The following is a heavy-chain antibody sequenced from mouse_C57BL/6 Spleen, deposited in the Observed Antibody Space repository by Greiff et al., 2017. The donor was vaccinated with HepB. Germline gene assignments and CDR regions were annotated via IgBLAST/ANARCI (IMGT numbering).Heavy chain of an antibody. Sequence: EVKVVESGPGLAKPSQTLSLTCSVTGYSITSDYWNWIRKFPGNKLEYMGYISYSGSTYYNPSRKSRISITRDTSKNQYYLQLNSVTTEDTATYYCARERSGYVGAMDYWGQGTSVTVSS. CDR2: ISYSGST. J-gene: IGHJ4*01. CDR3: ARERSGYVGAMDY. CDR1: GYSITSDY. V-gene: IGHV3-8*01. D-gene: IGHD3-2*02.